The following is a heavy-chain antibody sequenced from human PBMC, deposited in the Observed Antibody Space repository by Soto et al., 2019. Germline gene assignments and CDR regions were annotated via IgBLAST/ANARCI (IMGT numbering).Heavy chain of an antibody. CDR2: IDPSDSQT. D-gene: IGHD3-22*01. J-gene: IGHJ4*02. CDR3: ARQIYDSDTGPNFQYYFDS. V-gene: IGHV5-10-1*01. Sequence: PGESLTISCNGSGYSFAVYWITWVLQKQGKGLEWMGRIDPSDSQTYYSPSFRGHVTISVTKSITTVFLQWSSLRASDTAMYYCARQIYDSDTGPNFQYYFDSWGQGTPVTVSS. CDR1: GYSFAVYW.